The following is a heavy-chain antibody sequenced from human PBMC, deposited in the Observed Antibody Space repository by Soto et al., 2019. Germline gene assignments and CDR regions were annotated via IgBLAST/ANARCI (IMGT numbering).Heavy chain of an antibody. Sequence: SETLSLTCTVSGGSISSGGYYWSWIRQHPGKGLEWIGYIYYSGSTYYNPSLKSRVTISVDTSKNQFSLKLSSVTAADTAVYYCARSLGYCSSTCCYHLDPWGQGTLVTVSS. CDR1: GGSISSGGYY. V-gene: IGHV4-31*03. J-gene: IGHJ5*02. CDR3: ARSLGYCSSTCCYHLDP. CDR2: IYYSGST. D-gene: IGHD2-2*01.